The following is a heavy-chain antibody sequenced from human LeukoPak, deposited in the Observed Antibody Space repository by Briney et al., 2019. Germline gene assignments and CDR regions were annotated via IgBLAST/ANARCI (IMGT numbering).Heavy chain of an antibody. CDR3: ARGGIYGDYDNWFDP. CDR1: GGSISSGGYY. D-gene: IGHD4-17*01. J-gene: IGHJ5*02. CDR2: IYYSGST. V-gene: IGHV4-31*03. Sequence: SETLSLTCTVSGGSISSGGYYWSWIRQHPGKGLEWIGYIYYSGSTYYNPSLKSRVTISVDTSKNQFSLKLSSVSAADTAVYYCARGGIYGDYDNWFDPWGQGTLVTVSS.